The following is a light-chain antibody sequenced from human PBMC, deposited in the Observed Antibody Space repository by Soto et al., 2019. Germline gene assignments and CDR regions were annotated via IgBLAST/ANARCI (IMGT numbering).Light chain of an antibody. V-gene: IGLV2-14*01. CDR2: EVS. Sequence: QSVLTQPASVSGSPGQSITISCTGSSSDIGDYDYVSWYQQHPGKAPKVLISEVSNRPSGVSNRFSGSKSCNTASLTISGLQAEDEAYYYCNLYATGKTRVFGTGTKVTVL. J-gene: IGLJ1*01. CDR3: NLYATGKTRV. CDR1: SSDIGDYDY.